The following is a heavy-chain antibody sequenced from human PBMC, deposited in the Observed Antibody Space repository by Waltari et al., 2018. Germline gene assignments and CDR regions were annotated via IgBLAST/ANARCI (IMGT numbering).Heavy chain of an antibody. CDR1: GLTFSSCD. CDR2: IRYDGSNK. CDR3: AKGWRQWLAHQPYYYGMDV. D-gene: IGHD6-19*01. J-gene: IGHJ6*02. V-gene: IGHV3-30*02. Sequence: QVQLVESGGGVVQPGGSLRLSCAASGLTFSSCDMHWLRQAPGRGPEWVAFIRYDGSNKYYGDPVKGRFTISRDDSKNTLYLQMNSLRAEDTAVYYCAKGWRQWLAHQPYYYGMDVWGQGTTVTVSS.